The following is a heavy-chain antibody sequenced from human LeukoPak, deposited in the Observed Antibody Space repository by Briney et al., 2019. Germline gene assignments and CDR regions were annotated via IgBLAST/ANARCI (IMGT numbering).Heavy chain of an antibody. CDR2: VYTSGST. J-gene: IGHJ3*02. CDR3: ARLITGTTTAFDI. D-gene: IGHD1-7*01. CDR1: GYSISSGYY. Sequence: SETLSLTCTVSGYSISSGYYWTWIRQPAGKGLEWIGRVYTSGSTHYNPSLKTRLTMSVDTSKNQFSLKLSSVTAADTAVYYCARLITGTTTAFDIWGQGTMVTVSS. V-gene: IGHV4-4*07.